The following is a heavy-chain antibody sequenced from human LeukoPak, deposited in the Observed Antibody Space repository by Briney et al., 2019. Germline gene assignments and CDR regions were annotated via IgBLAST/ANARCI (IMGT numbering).Heavy chain of an antibody. J-gene: IGHJ5*02. V-gene: IGHV4-38-2*02. CDR1: GYSISSGYY. CDR3: ARGDITMVRGVRDNWFDP. CDR2: IYHSGST. Sequence: PSETLSLTCTVSGYSISSGYYWGWIRQPPGKGLEWIGSIYHSGSTYYNPSLKSRVTISVDMSKNQFSLNLSSVTAADTAVYYCARGDITMVRGVRDNWFDPWGQGTLVTVSS. D-gene: IGHD3-10*01.